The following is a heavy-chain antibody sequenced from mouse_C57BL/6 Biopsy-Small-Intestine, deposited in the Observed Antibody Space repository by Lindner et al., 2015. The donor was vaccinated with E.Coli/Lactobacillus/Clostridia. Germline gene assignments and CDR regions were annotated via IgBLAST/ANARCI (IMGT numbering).Heavy chain of an antibody. J-gene: IGHJ4*01. CDR1: GYTFTNYW. D-gene: IGHD1-1*01. V-gene: IGHV1-55*01. Sequence: VQLQESGAEFVKPGASVKMSCKSSGYTFTNYWMTWVRQRPGQGLEWIGDFYPGSGSAHYNEKFKSQATLTGDTSSNTVYMQLSSLTSEDSAVYYCASPSITTEYWGQGTSVTVSS. CDR3: ASPSITTEY. CDR2: FYPGSGSA.